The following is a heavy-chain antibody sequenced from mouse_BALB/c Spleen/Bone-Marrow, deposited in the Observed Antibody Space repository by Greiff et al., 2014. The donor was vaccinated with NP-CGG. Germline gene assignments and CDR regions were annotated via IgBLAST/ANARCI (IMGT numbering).Heavy chain of an antibody. CDR3: ARAAYDPYAIDY. D-gene: IGHD2-10*02. J-gene: IGHJ4*01. CDR2: INPNNDGT. CDR1: GYTFTSYY. V-gene: IGHV1S81*02. Sequence: QVQLQQPGAELVKPGASVKLSCKASGYTFTSYYMYWVKQRLGQGLEWIGEINPNNDGTNFNEKFKSKATLTVDKSSSTAYMQLSSLTSEDSAFYYCARAAYDPYAIDYWGPGTTGTVSS.